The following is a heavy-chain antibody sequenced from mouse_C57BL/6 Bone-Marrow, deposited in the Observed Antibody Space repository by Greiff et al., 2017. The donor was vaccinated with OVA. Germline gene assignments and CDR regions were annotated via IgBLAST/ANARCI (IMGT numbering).Heavy chain of an antibody. V-gene: IGHV6-6*01. CDR2: IRNKANNHAT. J-gene: IGHJ1*03. D-gene: IGHD2-5*01. CDR1: GFTFSDAW. Sequence: EVKLMESGGGLVQPGGSMKLSCAASGFTFSDAWMDWVRQSPEKGLEWVAEIRNKANNHATYYAESVKGRFTISRDDSKSSVYLQMNSLRAEDTGIYYCTREDYSNFWYFDVWGTGTTVTVSS. CDR3: TREDYSNFWYFDV.